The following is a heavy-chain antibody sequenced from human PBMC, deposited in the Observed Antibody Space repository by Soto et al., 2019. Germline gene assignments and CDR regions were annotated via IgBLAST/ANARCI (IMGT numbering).Heavy chain of an antibody. J-gene: IGHJ6*02. V-gene: IGHV4-30-4*01. D-gene: IGHD3-3*01. CDR3: ARDLGGYDFWSGYYLSSYYGMDE. CDR1: GGSISSGDYY. CDR2: IYYSGST. Sequence: PSETLSLTCTVSGGSISSGDYYWSWIRQPPGKGLEWIGYIYYSGSTYYNPSLKTRVTISVDTSKNQFSLKLSSVTAADTAVYYCARDLGGYDFWSGYYLSSYYGMDEWGPGTKVT.